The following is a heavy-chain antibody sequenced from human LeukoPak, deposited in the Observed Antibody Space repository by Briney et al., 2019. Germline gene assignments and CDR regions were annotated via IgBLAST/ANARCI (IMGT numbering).Heavy chain of an antibody. V-gene: IGHV3-23*01. Sequence: GGSLRLSCVVSGITLSNYGMSWVRQAPGKGLEWVSGISESGGGTNYADSVKGRFSISRDNAKNTVYLQMNSLRAEDTAVYYCARVPSFLTDYYFDYWGQGTLVTVSS. D-gene: IGHD7-27*01. CDR1: GITLSNYG. CDR3: ARVPSFLTDYYFDY. J-gene: IGHJ4*02. CDR2: ISESGGGT.